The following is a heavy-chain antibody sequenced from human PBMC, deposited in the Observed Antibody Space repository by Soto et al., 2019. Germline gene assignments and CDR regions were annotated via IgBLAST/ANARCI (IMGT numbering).Heavy chain of an antibody. J-gene: IGHJ2*01. V-gene: IGHV3-13*01. Sequence: GALRRLAYAASGLVFSNYEMHLVRQAPGKGLEWVSAIGTIGDTYYPASVKGRFTISRDNAKNSVYLQMNSLTAGDTAVYYCATEGSSRHWDDWYFDLWGRGTLVTVSS. CDR2: IGTIGDT. CDR3: ATEGSSRHWDDWYFDL. D-gene: IGHD6-13*01. CDR1: GLVFSNYE.